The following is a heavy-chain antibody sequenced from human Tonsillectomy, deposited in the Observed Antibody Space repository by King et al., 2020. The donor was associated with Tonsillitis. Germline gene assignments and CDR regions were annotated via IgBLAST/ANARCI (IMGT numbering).Heavy chain of an antibody. CDR3: ARVAAPGRIGLGEDYYSYGLDV. Sequence: VQLVESGGGVVQPGRSLRLSCAASGFTFSDYTMHWVRQAPGKGLEWVAVISYDGSNTYYADSVKGRFTISRDSSKNTLYLQMNSLRAEDTAVFYCARVAAPGRIGLGEDYYSYGLDVWGQGTTVTVSS. CDR2: ISYDGSNT. V-gene: IGHV3-30-3*01. J-gene: IGHJ6*02. D-gene: IGHD3-16*01. CDR1: GFTFSDYT.